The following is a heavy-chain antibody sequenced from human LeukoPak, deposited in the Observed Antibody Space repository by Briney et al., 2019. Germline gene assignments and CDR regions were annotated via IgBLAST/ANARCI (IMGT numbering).Heavy chain of an antibody. Sequence: SETLSLTCTVSGGSISSYYWSWIRQPAGKGLEWIGSIYYSGSTYYNPSLKSRVTISVDTSKNQFSLKLSSVTAADTAVYYCASVRNPTMHVDYWGQGTLVTVSS. J-gene: IGHJ4*02. CDR2: IYYSGST. CDR3: ASVRNPTMHVDY. V-gene: IGHV4-4*07. D-gene: IGHD2-2*01. CDR1: GGSISSYY.